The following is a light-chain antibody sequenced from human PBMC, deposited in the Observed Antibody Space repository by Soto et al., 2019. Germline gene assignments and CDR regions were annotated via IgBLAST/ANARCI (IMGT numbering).Light chain of an antibody. CDR3: QQYNDWPT. J-gene: IGKJ1*01. Sequence: EIVLTQSPATLSLSPWDRATLSCRASQSVSSSYLAWYQQKPGQAPRLLIYGASTRATGIPARFSGSGSGTEFTLTISSLQSEDFAVYYCQQYNDWPTFGQGTKVDIK. CDR2: GAS. CDR1: QSVSSSY. V-gene: IGKV3-15*01.